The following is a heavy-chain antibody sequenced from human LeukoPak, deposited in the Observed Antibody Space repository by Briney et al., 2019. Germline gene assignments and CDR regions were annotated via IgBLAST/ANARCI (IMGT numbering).Heavy chain of an antibody. CDR3: ARDDYGDYGARWYFDL. CDR2: ISYSGST. J-gene: IGHJ2*01. D-gene: IGHD4-17*01. Sequence: PSETLSLTCTVSGGSISSYYWSWIRQPPGKVLEWIGYISYSGSTNYNPSLKSRVTISVDTSKNQFSLKLSSVTAADTALYYCARDDYGDYGARWYFDLWGRGTLVTVSS. CDR1: GGSISSYY. V-gene: IGHV4-59*01.